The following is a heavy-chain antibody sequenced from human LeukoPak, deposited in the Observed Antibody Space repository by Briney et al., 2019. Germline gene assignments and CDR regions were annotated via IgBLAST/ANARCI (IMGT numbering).Heavy chain of an antibody. CDR3: ARVSGDSSGYYYYYYGMDV. D-gene: IGHD3-22*01. Sequence: SETLSLTCTVSGGSISSYYWSWVRQPPGKGLEWIGYIYYSGSTNYNPSLKSRVTISVDTSKNQFSLKLSSVTAADTAVYYCARVSGDSSGYYYYYYGMDVWGQGTTVTVSS. V-gene: IGHV4-59*01. J-gene: IGHJ6*02. CDR1: GGSISSYY. CDR2: IYYSGST.